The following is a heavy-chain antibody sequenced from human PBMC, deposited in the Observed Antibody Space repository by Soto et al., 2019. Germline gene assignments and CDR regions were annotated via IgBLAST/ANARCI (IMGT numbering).Heavy chain of an antibody. J-gene: IGHJ6*03. CDR3: AHAYYDFWSGYKEYDYYYVDV. CDR1: GFSLSTSGVG. Sequence: SGPTLVNPTQTLTLTCTFSGFSLSTSGVGVGWIRQPPGKALEWLALIYWDDDKRYSPSLKSRLTITKDTSKHQVVLTMTNMDPVDTATYHCAHAYYDFWSGYKEYDYYYVDVWGKGTTVAVSS. D-gene: IGHD3-3*01. CDR2: IYWDDDK. V-gene: IGHV2-5*02.